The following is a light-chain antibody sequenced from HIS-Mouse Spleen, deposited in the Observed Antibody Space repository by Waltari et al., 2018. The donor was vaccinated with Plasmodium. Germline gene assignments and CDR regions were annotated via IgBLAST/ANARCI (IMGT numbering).Light chain of an antibody. CDR2: AAS. CDR3: LQDYNYPYT. J-gene: IGKJ2*01. CDR1: QGIRND. Sequence: AIQMTQSPSSLSASVGDRVTITFRASQGIRNDLVWYQQKPGKAPKLLIAAASSLQSGVPSRFSGSGSGTDFTLTISSLQPEDFATYYCLQDYNYPYTFGQGTKLEIK. V-gene: IGKV1-6*01.